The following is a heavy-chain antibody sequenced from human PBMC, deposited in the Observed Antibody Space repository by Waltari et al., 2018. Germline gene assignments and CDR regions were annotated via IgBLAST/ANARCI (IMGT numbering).Heavy chain of an antibody. D-gene: IGHD2-2*01. CDR3: ATLGYCSTTNCPLGTDWFDP. J-gene: IGHJ5*02. CDR2: FDPEDGEK. CDR1: GYTPTEFS. Sequence: QVQLVQSGAEVKKPGASVKVSCKVSGYTPTEFSMHWVRQAPGKGLEWMGGFDPEDGEKIYAQKFQARVTMTEDTSTDTAYMELSSLRSEDTAVYYCATLGYCSTTNCPLGTDWFDPWGQGTLVTVSS. V-gene: IGHV1-24*01.